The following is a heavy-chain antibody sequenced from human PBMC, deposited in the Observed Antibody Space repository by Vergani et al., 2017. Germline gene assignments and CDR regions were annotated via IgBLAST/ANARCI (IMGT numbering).Heavy chain of an antibody. Sequence: QLQLQQSGPGLVKPSETLFLTCTVSADSISSGSYYWGCIRQPPGKSLEWIGSIYYSGLTYYYPSLKSRVAISVDTSKNQFSLKVTSVTAADTAVYFCARQRPGSGWSPGDFDDWGQGILVTVSS. V-gene: IGHV4-39*01. CDR1: ADSISSGSYY. J-gene: IGHJ4*02. CDR2: IYYSGLT. D-gene: IGHD6-19*01. CDR3: ARQRPGSGWSPGDFDD.